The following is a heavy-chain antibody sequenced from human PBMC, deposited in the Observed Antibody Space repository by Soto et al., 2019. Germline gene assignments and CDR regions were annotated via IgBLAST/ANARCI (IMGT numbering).Heavy chain of an antibody. CDR3: VKVSTFYDILTGYYSTNFFDP. CDR2: ISSDGDIT. Sequence: GSLRLSCSASGFTFSEYSMHWVRQAPGKGLQYVSTISSDGDITYYADSVKGRFTISRDNSKNTLYLQMNSLRPEDTAVYYCVKVSTFYDILTGYYSTNFFDPWGQGTLVTVPQ. CDR1: GFTFSEYS. V-gene: IGHV3-64D*06. J-gene: IGHJ5*02. D-gene: IGHD3-9*01.